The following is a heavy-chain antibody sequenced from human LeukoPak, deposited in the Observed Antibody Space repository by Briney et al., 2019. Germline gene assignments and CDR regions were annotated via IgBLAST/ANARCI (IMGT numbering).Heavy chain of an antibody. CDR1: GFTFSSYD. J-gene: IGHJ3*02. Sequence: PGGSLRLSCAASGFTFSSYDMHWVRQATGKGLEWVSAIGTAGDTYYPGSVKGRFTISRENAKNSLYLQMNSLRAGDTAVYYCARGQYGGNSDAFDIWGQGTMVTVSS. V-gene: IGHV3-13*01. CDR2: IGTAGDT. D-gene: IGHD4-23*01. CDR3: ARGQYGGNSDAFDI.